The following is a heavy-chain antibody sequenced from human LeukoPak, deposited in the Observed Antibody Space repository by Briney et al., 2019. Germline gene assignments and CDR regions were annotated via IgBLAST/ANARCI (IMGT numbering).Heavy chain of an antibody. CDR1: GFTFSSYS. D-gene: IGHD3-16*02. Sequence: AGGSLRISCAASGFTFSSYSMRWVRQAPGKGLEWVSGISGSGGSTYYADSAKGRSTISGDNPKNTRDQQMRSLRAEDTAVYYCAKEGGRIMITFGGVIGDYWGQGTLVTVSS. V-gene: IGHV3-23*01. J-gene: IGHJ4*02. CDR3: AKEGGRIMITFGGVIGDY. CDR2: ISGSGGST.